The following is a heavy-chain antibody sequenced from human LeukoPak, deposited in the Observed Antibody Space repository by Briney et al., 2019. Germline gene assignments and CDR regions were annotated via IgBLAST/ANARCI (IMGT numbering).Heavy chain of an antibody. D-gene: IGHD6-19*01. V-gene: IGHV3-74*01. J-gene: IGHJ4*02. CDR2: INSDGSTT. Sequence: GGSLRLSCAASGFTFSSSWMHWVRQAPGKGLVWVSRINSDGSTTSYADSVKGRFTTSRDNAKNTLYLQMNSLRAKDTAVYFCARGYTSGWYYFDYWGQGTLVTVSS. CDR1: GFTFSSSW. CDR3: ARGYTSGWYYFDY.